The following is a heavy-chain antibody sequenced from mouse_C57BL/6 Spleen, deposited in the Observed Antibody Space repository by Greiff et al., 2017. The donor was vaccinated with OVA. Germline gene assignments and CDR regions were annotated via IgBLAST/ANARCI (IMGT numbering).Heavy chain of an antibody. CDR1: GFTFTDYY. J-gene: IGHJ1*03. CDR3: ARYPNGDEGYLGV. D-gene: IGHD4-1*01. V-gene: IGHV7-3*01. CDR2: IRNKANGYTT. Sequence: EVQRVESGGGLVQPGGSLSLSCAASGFTFTDYYMSWVRQPPGKALEWLGFIRNKANGYTTEYSASVKGRFTISRDNSQRILYLQMNALRAEDSATYYCARYPNGDEGYLGVWGTGTTVTVSS.